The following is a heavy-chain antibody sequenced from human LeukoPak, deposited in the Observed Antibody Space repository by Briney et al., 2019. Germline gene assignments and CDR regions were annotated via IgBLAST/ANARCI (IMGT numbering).Heavy chain of an antibody. D-gene: IGHD3-3*01. V-gene: IGHV3-30*02. CDR3: AKEEGYGDDFWSGLDY. CDR1: GFTFSSYG. J-gene: IGHJ4*02. CDR2: IRYDGSNK. Sequence: AGGSLRLSCAASGFTFSSYGMHWVRQAPGKGLEWVAFIRYDGSNKYYADSVKGRFTISRDNSKNTLYLQMNSLRAEDTAVYYCAKEEGYGDDFWSGLDYWGQGTLVTVSS.